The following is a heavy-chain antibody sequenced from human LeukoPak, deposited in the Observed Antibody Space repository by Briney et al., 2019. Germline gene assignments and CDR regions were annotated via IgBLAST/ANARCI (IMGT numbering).Heavy chain of an antibody. Sequence: ASVKVSCKASGGTFSSYAISWVRQAPGQGLEWMGGIIPIFGTANYAQKFQGRVTMTRDTSTSTVYMELSSLRSEDTAVYYCARDNSGGSTWWFDPWGQGTLVTVSS. CDR1: GGTFSSYA. CDR2: IIPIFGTA. D-gene: IGHD2-15*01. CDR3: ARDNSGGSTWWFDP. V-gene: IGHV1-69*05. J-gene: IGHJ5*02.